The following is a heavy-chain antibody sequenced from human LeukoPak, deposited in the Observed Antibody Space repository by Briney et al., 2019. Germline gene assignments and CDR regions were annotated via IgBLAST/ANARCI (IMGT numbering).Heavy chain of an antibody. Sequence: PGGSLRLSCAASGLTLSSYWMHWVRQAPGKGLVWVSRSNSDGSTTNYADSVKGRFTISRDNAQNTLHLQMNGLRAEDTAVYYCVRGPYSGWAGFDYWGQGALVTVSS. D-gene: IGHD5-12*01. CDR2: SNSDGSTT. V-gene: IGHV3-74*01. J-gene: IGHJ4*02. CDR1: GLTLSSYW. CDR3: VRGPYSGWAGFDY.